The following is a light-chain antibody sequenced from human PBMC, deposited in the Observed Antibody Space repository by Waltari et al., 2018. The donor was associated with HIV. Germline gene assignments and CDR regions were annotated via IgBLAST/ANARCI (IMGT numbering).Light chain of an antibody. CDR3: QSYDSNKNWV. CDR2: ESY. J-gene: IGLJ3*02. CDR1: SGSIAGNF. Sequence: NFMLTQPHSVSESPGKTVTISCTRSSGSIAGNFVQWFQRRPDSSPTTVIYESYFRTSGVPARFSGSIDRSSNSASLTISGLKTEDEADYYCQSYDSNKNWVFGGGTKLTVL. V-gene: IGLV6-57*01.